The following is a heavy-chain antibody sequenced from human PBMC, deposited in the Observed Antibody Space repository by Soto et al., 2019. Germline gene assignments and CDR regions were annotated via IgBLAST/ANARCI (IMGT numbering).Heavy chain of an antibody. D-gene: IGHD5-18*01. CDR1: GFTVSSNY. CDR2: FYRDGST. V-gene: IGHV3-66*01. J-gene: IGHJ4*02. CDR3: ARRIQLWSPIDY. Sequence: EVQLVESGGGLVQPGGSLRLSCAASGFTVSSNYMSWVRQSPGKGLEWVSVFYRDGSTYYADSVKGRFTLSRDNSKNTLYLQMNSLRAEDTAVYDCARRIQLWSPIDYWGQGTLVTVSS.